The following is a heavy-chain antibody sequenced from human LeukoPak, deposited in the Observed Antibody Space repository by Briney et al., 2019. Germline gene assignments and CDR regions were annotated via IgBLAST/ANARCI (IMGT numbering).Heavy chain of an antibody. CDR2: ISGSGGGT. CDR3: AKEEVTTPIRIFDY. V-gene: IGHV3-23*01. CDR1: GFTFSSYW. D-gene: IGHD4-11*01. Sequence: GGSLRLSCAASGFTFSSYWMQWVRQAPGKGLEWVSAISGSGGGTYYADSVKGRFTISRDNSKNTLYLQMNSLRAEDTAVYYCAKEEVTTPIRIFDYWGQGTLVTVSS. J-gene: IGHJ4*02.